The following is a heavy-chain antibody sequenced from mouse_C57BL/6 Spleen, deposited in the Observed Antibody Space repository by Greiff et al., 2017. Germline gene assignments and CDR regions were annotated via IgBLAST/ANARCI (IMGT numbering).Heavy chain of an antibody. CDR2: IHPNSGST. J-gene: IGHJ2*01. V-gene: IGHV1-64*01. CDR1: GYTFTSYW. Sequence: QVQLQQSGAELVKPGASVKLSCKASGYTFTSYWMHWVKQRPGQGLEWIGMIHPNSGSTNYNEKFKSKATLTVDKSSSTAYMQLSSLTSEDSAVYYCARRITTVVAHFDYWGQGTTLTVSS. CDR3: ARRITTVVAHFDY. D-gene: IGHD1-1*01.